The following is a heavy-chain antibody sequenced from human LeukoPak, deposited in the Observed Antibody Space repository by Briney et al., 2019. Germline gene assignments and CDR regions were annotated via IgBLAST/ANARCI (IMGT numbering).Heavy chain of an antibody. CDR3: AKWGGYDSGGRFDY. D-gene: IGHD3-22*01. Sequence: GGSLRLSCAASGFTLSNYAMSWVRQAPGKGLEWVSAISGSGRSTYYADSVKGRFTVSRDNSKNTLYLQMNTLRAEDTAVYYCAKWGGYDSGGRFDYWGQGTLVTVSS. CDR1: GFTLSNYA. CDR2: ISGSGRST. J-gene: IGHJ4*02. V-gene: IGHV3-23*01.